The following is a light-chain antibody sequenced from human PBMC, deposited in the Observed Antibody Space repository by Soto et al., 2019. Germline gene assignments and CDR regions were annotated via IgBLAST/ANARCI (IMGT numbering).Light chain of an antibody. V-gene: IGLV2-14*01. CDR1: SCDVGGYNY. Sequence: QSTLTQPVCMSGSAGQSITISCTGTSCDVGGYNYVSWYQQHPGKAPKLMIYDVSNRPSGVSNRFSGSKSGNTAFLTISGLQAEDEADYYCSSYTSSSTRVFGTGT. J-gene: IGLJ1*01. CDR3: SSYTSSSTRV. CDR2: DVS.